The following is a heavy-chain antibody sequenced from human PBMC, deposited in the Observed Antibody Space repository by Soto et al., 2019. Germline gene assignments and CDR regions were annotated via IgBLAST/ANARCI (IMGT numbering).Heavy chain of an antibody. Sequence: SETLSLTCTVSGDSVTSGDYYWSWIRQPPGKGLEWIGYIYYSGNTNYSPSLKSRVAISLDTSHNQFSLKLSSVTAADTAVYFCARIHVDTYMTYWFDPWGQGNLVTV. CDR2: IYYSGNT. V-gene: IGHV4-61*08. CDR3: ARIHVDTYMTYWFDP. D-gene: IGHD5-18*01. J-gene: IGHJ5*01. CDR1: GDSVTSGDYY.